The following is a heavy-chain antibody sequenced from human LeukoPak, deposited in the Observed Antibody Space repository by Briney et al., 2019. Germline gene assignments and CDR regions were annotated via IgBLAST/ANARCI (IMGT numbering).Heavy chain of an antibody. D-gene: IGHD5-18*01. Sequence: SETLSLTCTVSGGSISSYYWSWLRQPPGKGLEWIGYIYYSGSTNYNPSLKSRVTISAATSKNLFSLKLSSLPAPDTAVYYCARLAVGYSYGPFDYWGQGTLATVSS. CDR3: ARLAVGYSYGPFDY. CDR1: GGSISSYY. V-gene: IGHV4-59*08. CDR2: IYYSGST. J-gene: IGHJ4*02.